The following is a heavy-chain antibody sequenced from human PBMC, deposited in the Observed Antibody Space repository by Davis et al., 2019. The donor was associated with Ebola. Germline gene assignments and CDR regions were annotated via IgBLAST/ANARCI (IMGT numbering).Heavy chain of an antibody. D-gene: IGHD2-15*01. CDR3: AREPSIGVVGYFDS. CDR1: GFTFSSYA. CDR2: ISGSGGST. Sequence: PGGSLRLSCVVSGFTFSSYAMSWVRQAPGKGLEWVSAISGSGGSTYYADSVKGRFTISRDTSKSTLYLLTNSLRADDTAVYFCAREPSIGVVGYFDSWGQGTLVTVSS. V-gene: IGHV3-23*01. J-gene: IGHJ4*02.